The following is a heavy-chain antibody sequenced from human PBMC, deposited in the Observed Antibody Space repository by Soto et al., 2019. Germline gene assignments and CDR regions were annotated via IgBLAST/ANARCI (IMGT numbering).Heavy chain of an antibody. V-gene: IGHV4-30-2*01. CDR1: GFSITTNGYS. CDR3: ATYTAFAKYYFEY. Sequence: SETLSVTCAGSGFSITTNGYSWSWIRQPPGKGLEWIGYIYPSGTIFYNPSLNSRVTISADTSNNQFSLKLTSVTAADTAVYFCATYTAFAKYYFEYWGRGTLVSVSS. J-gene: IGHJ4*02. D-gene: IGHD3-16*01. CDR2: IYPSGTI.